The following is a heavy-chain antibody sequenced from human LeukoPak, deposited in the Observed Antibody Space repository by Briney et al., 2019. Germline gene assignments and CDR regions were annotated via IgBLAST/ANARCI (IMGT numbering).Heavy chain of an antibody. Sequence: ASVKVSCKASGYTFTSYGINWVRQAPGQGLEWMGSISAYNGNTKYVQKFQGRVTMSTDTSTSTAYMELRSLRSDDTAVYYCARDSYYESRGYYPYLGAFDFWGQGTLVTVSS. V-gene: IGHV1-18*01. CDR3: ARDSYYESRGYYPYLGAFDF. J-gene: IGHJ3*01. CDR1: GYTFTSYG. D-gene: IGHD3-22*01. CDR2: ISAYNGNT.